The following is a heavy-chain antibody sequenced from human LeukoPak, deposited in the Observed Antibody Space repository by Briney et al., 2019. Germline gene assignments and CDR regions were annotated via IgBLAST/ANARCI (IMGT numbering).Heavy chain of an antibody. CDR2: INPNSGGT. V-gene: IGHV1-2*02. D-gene: IGHD2-21*02. Sequence: ASVKVSCKASGYTFTGYYMHWVRQAPGQGLEWMGWINPNSGGTNYAQKLQGRVTMTTDTSTSTAYMELRSLRSDDTAVYYCATVPATAIRSLDYWGQGTLVTVSS. CDR3: ATVPATAIRSLDY. J-gene: IGHJ4*02. CDR1: GYTFTGYY.